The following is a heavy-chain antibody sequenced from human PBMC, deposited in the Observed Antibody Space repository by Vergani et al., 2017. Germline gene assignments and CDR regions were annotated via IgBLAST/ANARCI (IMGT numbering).Heavy chain of an antibody. CDR1: GYSIGSGFY. CDR2: IHNRGKT. V-gene: IGHV4-38-2*01. J-gene: IGHJ2*01. CDR3: ARSQGDYWYFDL. D-gene: IGHD2-21*01. Sequence: QVRLEESGPGLVKPSETLSLTCSVSGYSIGSGFYWAWIRQSPGEGLQWLTSIHNRGKTYNNPSLKSRVSVSLDTSKNCFSLNLPSVTSTDTAVYYCARSQGDYWYFDLWGPGSLVTVSS.